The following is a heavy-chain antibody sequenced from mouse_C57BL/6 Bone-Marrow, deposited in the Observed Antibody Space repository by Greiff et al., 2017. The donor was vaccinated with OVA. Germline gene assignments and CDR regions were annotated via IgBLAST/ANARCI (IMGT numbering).Heavy chain of an antibody. D-gene: IGHD1-1*01. CDR2: IDPENGDT. J-gene: IGHJ3*01. Sequence: EVQGVESGAELVRPGASVKLSCTASGFNIKDDYMHWVKQRPEQGLEWIGWIDPENGDTEYASKFQGKATITADTSSNTAYLQLSSLTSEDTAVYYCTTGYGSGRFAYWGQGTLVTVSA. V-gene: IGHV14-4*01. CDR3: TTGYGSGRFAY. CDR1: GFNIKDDY.